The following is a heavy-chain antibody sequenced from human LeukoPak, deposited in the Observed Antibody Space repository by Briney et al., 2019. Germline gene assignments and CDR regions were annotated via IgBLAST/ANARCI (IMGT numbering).Heavy chain of an antibody. Sequence: ETLSLTCAVYGGSFSGYYMSWVRQAPGKGLEWVSVIYSGGSTYYADSVKGRFTISRDNSKNTLYLQMNSLRAEDTAVYYCAREGSSLYYFDYWGQGTLVTVSS. J-gene: IGHJ4*02. CDR3: AREGSSLYYFDY. V-gene: IGHV3-66*01. CDR2: IYSGGST. CDR1: GGSFSGYY. D-gene: IGHD6-13*01.